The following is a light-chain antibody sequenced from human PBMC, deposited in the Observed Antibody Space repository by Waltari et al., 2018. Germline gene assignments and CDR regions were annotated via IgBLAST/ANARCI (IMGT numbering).Light chain of an antibody. Sequence: EIVLTQSSATLSLSPGGRATLSCRASQSIQRYLGWYQQKPGQAPRLLIYHAYNRATGVPARFSGSGSETDFTLTISSLEPEASAIYYCQQRADWPLTFGGGTTVEIK. J-gene: IGKJ4*01. V-gene: IGKV3-11*01. CDR3: QQRADWPLT. CDR1: QSIQRY. CDR2: HAY.